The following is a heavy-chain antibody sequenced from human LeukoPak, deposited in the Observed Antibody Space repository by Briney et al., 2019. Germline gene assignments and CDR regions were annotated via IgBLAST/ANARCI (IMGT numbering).Heavy chain of an antibody. D-gene: IGHD6-19*01. CDR3: ARYDSGWREDYFYGMDV. Sequence: GGSLRLSCAASGFTFNTYWMSWVRQAPGKGLEWVANIKQDGSEKYYVDSVKGRFTISRDNAKNSLYLQMNSLRAEDTAVHFCARYDSGWREDYFYGMDVWGQGTTVTVSS. J-gene: IGHJ6*02. CDR1: GFTFNTYW. CDR2: IKQDGSEK. V-gene: IGHV3-7*01.